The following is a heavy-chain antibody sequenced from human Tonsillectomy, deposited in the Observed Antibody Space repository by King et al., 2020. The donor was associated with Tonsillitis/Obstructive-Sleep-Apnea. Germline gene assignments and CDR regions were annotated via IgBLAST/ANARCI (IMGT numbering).Heavy chain of an antibody. Sequence: VQLVQSGAEVKKPGSSVKVSCEASGDTFSSYAITWVRQAPGQGLEWMGGIIHNLGIANYAEKFQGRVTITADRSTSATYMEVSRLRYEDTAVYYCAYSREWYKHFYYYGMDVWGQGTTVTVSS. CDR2: IIHNLGIA. V-gene: IGHV1-69*10. D-gene: IGHD1-1*01. J-gene: IGHJ6*02. CDR1: GDTFSSYA. CDR3: AYSREWYKHFYYYGMDV.